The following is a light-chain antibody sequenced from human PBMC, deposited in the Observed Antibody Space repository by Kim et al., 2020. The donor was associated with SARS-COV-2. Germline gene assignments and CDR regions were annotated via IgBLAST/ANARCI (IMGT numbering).Light chain of an antibody. CDR1: KLGYKY. Sequence: SPGQTASITCSVDKLGYKYACWYQHKPGQSPVLVIYQDSKRPSGIPERFSGSNSGNTATLTISGTQAMDEADYYCQAWDSSTAYVFGTGTKVTVL. CDR3: QAWDSSTAYV. V-gene: IGLV3-1*01. J-gene: IGLJ1*01. CDR2: QDS.